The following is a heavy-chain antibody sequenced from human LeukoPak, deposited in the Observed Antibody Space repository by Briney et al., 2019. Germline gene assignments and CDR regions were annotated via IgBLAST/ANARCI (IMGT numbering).Heavy chain of an antibody. D-gene: IGHD3-22*01. Sequence: GGSLRLSCAVSGFAFGSEAMSWVRQSLARGPEWVASISPGGGTTYYADYVKGRFTISRDNARNSLYLQMNSLRAEDTAVYYCARGRFSYDNTGYSSFYYWGQGTLVTVSS. J-gene: IGHJ4*02. CDR3: ARGRFSYDNTGYSSFYY. CDR1: GFAFGSEA. V-gene: IGHV3-23*01. CDR2: ISPGGGTT.